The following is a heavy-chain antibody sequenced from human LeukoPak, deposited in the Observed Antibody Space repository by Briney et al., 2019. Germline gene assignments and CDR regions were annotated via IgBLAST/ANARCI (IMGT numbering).Heavy chain of an antibody. CDR1: GGTFSSYA. J-gene: IGHJ4*02. V-gene: IGHV1-69*13. CDR3: ARDRGNITMDIFDY. D-gene: IGHD3-10*01. CDR2: IIPIFGTA. Sequence: SVKVSCKASGGTFSSYAISWVRQAPGQGLEWMGGIIPIFGTANYAQKVQGRVTITADESTSTAYMELSSLRSEDTAVYYCARDRGNITMDIFDYWGQGTLVTVSS.